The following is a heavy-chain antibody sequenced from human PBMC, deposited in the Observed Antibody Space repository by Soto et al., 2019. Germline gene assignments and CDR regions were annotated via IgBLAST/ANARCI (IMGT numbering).Heavy chain of an antibody. CDR2: ISSSTYSR. D-gene: IGHD5-12*01. CDR3: SGSPTLLATRSPYLAH. V-gene: IGHV3-48*03. J-gene: IGHJ5*02. CDR1: CFNFIQSE. Sequence: TGGSLRLSCAASCFNFIQSEMTWVRQAPGKGLEWLAYISSSTYSRYYADSVRGRFSISRDNAKNSVFLQMDRLTAEDTAIYYCSGSPTLLATRSPYLAHWGQGTPVTVSS.